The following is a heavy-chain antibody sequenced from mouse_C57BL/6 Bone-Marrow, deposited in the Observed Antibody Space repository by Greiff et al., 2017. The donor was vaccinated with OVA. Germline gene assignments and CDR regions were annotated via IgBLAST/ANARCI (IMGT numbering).Heavy chain of an antibody. V-gene: IGHV3-1*02. D-gene: IGHD1-1*01. J-gene: IGHJ4*01. CDR2: IHYSGST. Sequence: DVKLVESGPDLVKPSQSLSLTCTVTGYSITSGYSWHWIRQFPGNKLEWMGYIHYSGSTHYNPSLKSRISVTRDTSKNQFFLQLSSVTTEDTATFYCARGGSTRALDYWGQGTSVTVSS. CDR3: ARGGSTRALDY. CDR1: GYSITSGYS.